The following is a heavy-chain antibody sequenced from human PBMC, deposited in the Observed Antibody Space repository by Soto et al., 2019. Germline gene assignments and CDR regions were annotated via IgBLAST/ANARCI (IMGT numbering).Heavy chain of an antibody. CDR3: ARDRFRAIFRAFDI. D-gene: IGHD3-3*01. J-gene: IGHJ3*02. CDR2: IYYSGST. CDR1: GGSISSGGYY. Sequence: SETLSLTCTVSGGSISSGGYYWSWIRQHPGKGLEWIGYIYYSGSTYYNPSLKSRVTISVDTSKNQFSLKLSSVTAADTAVYYCARDRFRAIFRAFDIWGQGTMVTVSS. V-gene: IGHV4-31*03.